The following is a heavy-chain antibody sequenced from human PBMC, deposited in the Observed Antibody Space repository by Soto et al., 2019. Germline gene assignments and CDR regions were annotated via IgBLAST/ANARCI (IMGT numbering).Heavy chain of an antibody. CDR1: GFTFSSYW. CDR3: ARDPDVYPYWYFEL. J-gene: IGHJ2*01. CDR2: INSDGSST. D-gene: IGHD1-20*01. Sequence: EVQLVESGGGLVQPGGSLRLSCAASGFTFSSYWMHWVRQAPGKGLVWVSRINSDGSSTSYADSVKGRFTISRDNAKNTLYLQMNSLVAEDTAVYYCARDPDVYPYWYFELWGRGTLVTVSS. V-gene: IGHV3-74*01.